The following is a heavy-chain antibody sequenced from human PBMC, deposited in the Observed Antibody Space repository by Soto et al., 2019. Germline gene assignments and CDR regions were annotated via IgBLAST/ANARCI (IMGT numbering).Heavy chain of an antibody. V-gene: IGHV1-18*01. CDR2: ISAYNGNT. D-gene: IGHD2-21*01. J-gene: IGHJ5*02. Sequence: ASVKVSCKASGYTFTSYGISWVRQVPGQGLEWMGWISAYNGNTNYAQKLQGRVTMTTDTSTSTAYMELRSLRSDDTAVYYCARAGMRYCGGDCYSPNWFDPWGQGTLVTVSS. CDR3: ARAGMRYCGGDCYSPNWFDP. CDR1: GYTFTSYG.